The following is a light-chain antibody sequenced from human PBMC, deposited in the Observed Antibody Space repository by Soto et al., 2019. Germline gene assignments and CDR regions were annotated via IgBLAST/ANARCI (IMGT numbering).Light chain of an antibody. CDR3: QQRSNWLC. Sequence: EIVLLQSPATLSLSPGERATLSCRASPSVSSYLAWYQQKPGQAPRLLIYDASNRATGIPARFRGSGSGTDVTPTISSPKRENFTVYYFQQRSNWLCFGGGTKVEIK. V-gene: IGKV3-11*01. CDR2: DAS. CDR1: PSVSSY. J-gene: IGKJ4*01.